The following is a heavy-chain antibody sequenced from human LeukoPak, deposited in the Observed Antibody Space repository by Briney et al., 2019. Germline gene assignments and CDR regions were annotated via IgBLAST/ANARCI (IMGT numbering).Heavy chain of an antibody. CDR2: ISGSGGST. V-gene: IGHV3-23*01. CDR1: GFTFSSYA. D-gene: IGHD5-18*01. J-gene: IGHJ4*02. CDR3: ANLPSTKYAYGNNYGYLFDH. Sequence: GGSLRLSCAASGFTFSSYAMSWVRQAPGKGLEWVSAISGSGGSTHYADSVKGRFTISRDNSKNTLYLQMNSLSAEDTAVYYCANLPSTKYAYGNNYGYLFDHWGQGTLVTVSS.